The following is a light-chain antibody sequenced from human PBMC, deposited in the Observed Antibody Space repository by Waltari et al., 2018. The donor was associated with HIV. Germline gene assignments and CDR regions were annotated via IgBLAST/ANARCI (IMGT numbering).Light chain of an antibody. Sequence: EIVLTQSPGTLSLSPGERATLSCRASQSVSSSYLAWYQQKCGQAPRLLIYGASSRATGIPDRFSGSGSGTDFTLTISRLEPEDFAVYYCQQYGSSLLFTFGPGTKVDIK. J-gene: IGKJ3*01. V-gene: IGKV3-20*01. CDR1: QSVSSSY. CDR2: GAS. CDR3: QQYGSSLLFT.